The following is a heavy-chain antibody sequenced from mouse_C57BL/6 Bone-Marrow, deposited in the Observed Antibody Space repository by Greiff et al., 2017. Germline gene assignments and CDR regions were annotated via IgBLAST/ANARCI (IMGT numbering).Heavy chain of an antibody. CDR3: ARRRGDMDY. Sequence: QVQLQQSGAELVKPGASVKLSCKASGYTFTSYWMQWVKQRPGQGLEWIGEIDPSDSYTTYNQKFKGKATLTVDTSSSTAYMQLSSLTSEDSAVYYCARRRGDMDYCGQGTSVTVSS. V-gene: IGHV1-50*01. CDR1: GYTFTSYW. J-gene: IGHJ4*01. CDR2: IDPSDSYT. D-gene: IGHD2-13*01.